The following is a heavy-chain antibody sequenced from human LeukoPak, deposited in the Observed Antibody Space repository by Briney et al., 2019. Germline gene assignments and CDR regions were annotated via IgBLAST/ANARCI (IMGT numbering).Heavy chain of an antibody. D-gene: IGHD4-17*01. J-gene: IGHJ4*02. Sequence: PSETLSLTCAVYNGSFSGYYWNWIRQPPGKGLEWIGEIYHSGSTNYNPSLKSRVTISVDTSKNQFSLKLSSVTAADTAVYYCARVPTVTFFDYWGQGTLVTVSS. CDR1: NGSFSGYY. V-gene: IGHV4-34*01. CDR2: IYHSGST. CDR3: ARVPTVTFFDY.